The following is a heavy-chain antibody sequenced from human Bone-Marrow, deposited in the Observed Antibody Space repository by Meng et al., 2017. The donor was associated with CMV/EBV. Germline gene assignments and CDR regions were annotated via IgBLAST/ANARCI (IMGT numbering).Heavy chain of an antibody. CDR3: ARDIRSYPTGVHF. D-gene: IGHD3-10*01. CDR2: VSYDGRNK. J-gene: IGHJ4*02. CDR1: GFMFSNCV. Sequence: GGSLRLSCVASGFMFSNCVMYWVRQAPGKGLEWVAVVSYDGRNKYYADSVKGRFTISRDNSKSSLYLQMNSLRPEDTAVYYCARDIRSYPTGVHFWGQGNLVNVDS. V-gene: IGHV3-30*03.